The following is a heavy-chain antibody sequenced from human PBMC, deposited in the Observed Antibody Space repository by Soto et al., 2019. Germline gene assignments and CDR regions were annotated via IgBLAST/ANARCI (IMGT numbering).Heavy chain of an antibody. CDR3: GIGGASRGSKF. J-gene: IGHJ4*02. CDR1: GYSFTSYW. Sequence: GESLKISSKGSGYSFTSYWSGWVRQVPGKGLEWMGIIYTGDSDTRYSPSFQGQVTISADKSISTAYLQWSRLKASDTAIYYKGIGGASRGSKFWGKGPLVPVSP. CDR2: IYTGDSDT. D-gene: IGHD2-15*01. V-gene: IGHV5-51*01.